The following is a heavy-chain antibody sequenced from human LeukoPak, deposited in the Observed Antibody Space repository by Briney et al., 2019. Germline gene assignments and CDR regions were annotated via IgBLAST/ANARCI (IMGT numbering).Heavy chain of an antibody. D-gene: IGHD2-21*01. V-gene: IGHV1-69*01. CDR1: GGTFSSYA. Sequence: SVKVSCKASGGTFSSYAISWVRQAPGQGLEWMGGIIPIFGAANYAQKFQGRVTITADESTSTAYMELSSLRAEDTAVYYCVRDPCGGGSCIDYWGRGTLVTVSS. J-gene: IGHJ4*02. CDR2: IIPIFGAA. CDR3: VRDPCGGGSCIDY.